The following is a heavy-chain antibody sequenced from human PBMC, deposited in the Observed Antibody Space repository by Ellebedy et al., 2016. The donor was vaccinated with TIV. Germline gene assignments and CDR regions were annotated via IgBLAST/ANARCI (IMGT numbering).Heavy chain of an antibody. CDR1: GFTFGDFA. CDR3: TREAANWNYPYYYYNGMDV. J-gene: IGHJ6*02. CDR2: IGSKGYGGTT. V-gene: IGHV3-49*04. Sequence: GGSLRLXXTASGFTFGDFAISCVRQAPGKGLAWVGSIGSKGYGGTTQYAASVKGRFTISRDDSKSIAYLQMNSLKTEDTALYYCTREAANWNYPYYYYNGMDVWGQGTTVTVSS. D-gene: IGHD1-7*01.